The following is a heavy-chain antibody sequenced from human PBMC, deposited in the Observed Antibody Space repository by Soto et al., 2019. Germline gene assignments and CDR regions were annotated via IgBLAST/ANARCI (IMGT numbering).Heavy chain of an antibody. CDR2: IYGNGAET. CDR1: GFDFYLYT. V-gene: IGHV3-23*01. CDR3: AKDKQPDGIWDIDW. Sequence: EVHLLESGGDLVRPGGSLRLSCVASGFDFYLYTMNWVRQAPGKGLEWVSGIYGNGAETFHADFVKGRFTISRDNTRNTVYLQMNSLRDEDTAVYYCAKDKQPDGIWDIDWWGQGTRVTVS. D-gene: IGHD1-1*01. J-gene: IGHJ4*02.